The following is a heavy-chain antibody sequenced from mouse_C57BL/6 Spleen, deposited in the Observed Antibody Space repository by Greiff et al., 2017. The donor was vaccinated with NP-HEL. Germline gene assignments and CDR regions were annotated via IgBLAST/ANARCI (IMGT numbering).Heavy chain of an antibody. CDR2: ISGGGGNT. V-gene: IGHV5-9*01. D-gene: IGHD2-1*01. CDR1: GFTFSSYT. J-gene: IGHJ4*01. Sequence: DVKLVESGGGLVKPGGSLKLSCAASGFTFSSYTMSWVRQTPEKRLEWVATISGGGGNTYYPDSVKGRFTISRDNAKNTLYLQMSSLRSEDTALYYCARSTMVTLYAMDYWGQGTSVTVSS. CDR3: ARSTMVTLYAMDY.